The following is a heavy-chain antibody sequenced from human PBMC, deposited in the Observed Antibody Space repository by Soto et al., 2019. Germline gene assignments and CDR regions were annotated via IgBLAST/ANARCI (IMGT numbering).Heavy chain of an antibody. CDR2: IIPILGIA. D-gene: IGHD4-17*01. J-gene: IGHJ4*02. CDR3: ARGTVTTSPYYFDY. V-gene: IGHV1-69*02. CDR1: GGTFSSYT. Sequence: QVQLVQSGAEVKKPGSSVKVSCKASGGTFSSYTISWVRQAPGQGLEWMGRIIPILGIANYAQEFQGRVTITADKSTSTAYMELSSLRSEDTAVYYCARGTVTTSPYYFDYWGQGTLVTVSS.